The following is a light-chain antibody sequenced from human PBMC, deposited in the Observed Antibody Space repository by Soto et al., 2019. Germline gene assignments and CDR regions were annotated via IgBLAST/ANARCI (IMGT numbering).Light chain of an antibody. CDR1: QSVTSN. CDR3: QQYNNWPPWT. J-gene: IGKJ1*01. Sequence: EIVMTQSPATLSVSPGERATLSCRASQSVTSNFAWYQQKPGQAPRLLIYDASTRATGIPARFSGSGSGTEFTLTISSLQSEDFAVYYCQQYNNWPPWTFGRGTKVDIK. V-gene: IGKV3-15*01. CDR2: DAS.